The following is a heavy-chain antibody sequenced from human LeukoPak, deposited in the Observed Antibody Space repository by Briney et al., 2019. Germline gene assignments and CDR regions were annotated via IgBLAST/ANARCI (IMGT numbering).Heavy chain of an antibody. V-gene: IGHV1-8*01. Sequence: GASVTVSCKASGYTFTTDDINWVRHATGQGLEWMGWMNPNSVNTGYTQNFQGRVTMTRNTSISTAYMELSSLRSEDTAVYYCARGRGSGHKENWFDPWGQGTLVTVSS. D-gene: IGHD6-19*01. CDR2: MNPNSVNT. CDR3: ARGRGSGHKENWFDP. CDR1: GYTFTTDD. J-gene: IGHJ5*02.